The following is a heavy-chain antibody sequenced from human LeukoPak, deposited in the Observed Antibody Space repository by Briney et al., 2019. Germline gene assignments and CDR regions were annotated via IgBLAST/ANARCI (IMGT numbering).Heavy chain of an antibody. CDR2: ISRSGGFT. Sequence: PGGSLRLSCAASGFTFSSYSMNWVRQVPGKGLEWVSAISRSGGFTYYADSVKGRFTISRDSSKNTLYLQMNSLRAEDTAVYYCAQDAGRGWLDPFDYWGQGTLVTVSS. J-gene: IGHJ4*02. V-gene: IGHV3-23*01. D-gene: IGHD6-19*01. CDR1: GFTFSSYS. CDR3: AQDAGRGWLDPFDY.